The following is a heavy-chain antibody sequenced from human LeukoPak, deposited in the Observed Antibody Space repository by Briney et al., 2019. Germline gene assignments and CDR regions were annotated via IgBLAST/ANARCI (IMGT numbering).Heavy chain of an antibody. CDR3: ARSGYCSSTSCHHGFDY. V-gene: IGHV3-21*06. J-gene: IGHJ4*02. D-gene: IGHD2-2*03. CDR1: GFSFSKSS. CDR2: ISIGSSPYT. Sequence: GGSLRLSCAASGFSFSKSSMLWFRQAPGKGLEWVSSISIGSSPYTYYADSLKGRFTISRDNAKNSVCLQMNSLRAEDTAVYYCARSGYCSSTSCHHGFDYWGQGTLVTVSS.